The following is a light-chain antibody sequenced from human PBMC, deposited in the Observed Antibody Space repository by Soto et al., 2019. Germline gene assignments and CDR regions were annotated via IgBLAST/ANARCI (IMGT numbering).Light chain of an antibody. V-gene: IGKV3-20*01. CDR3: QQYVSSPKT. CDR2: AAS. J-gene: IGKJ1*01. Sequence: EIVLTQSPGTLSLSPGQRATLSCRASQSLSNNFLAWYQQKLGQAPRLLIFAASSRATGIPDRFSGSGSGTDFTLTISRLEPEDFAVYYCQQYVSSPKTFGQGTKVEIK. CDR1: QSLSNNF.